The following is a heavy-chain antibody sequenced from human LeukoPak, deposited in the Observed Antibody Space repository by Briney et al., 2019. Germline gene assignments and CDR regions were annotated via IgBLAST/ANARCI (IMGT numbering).Heavy chain of an antibody. J-gene: IGHJ4*02. V-gene: IGHV3-48*04. CDR1: GFTFSNYH. Sequence: GGSLRLSCAASGFTFSNYHMNWVRQAPGRGLEWVSYISSSSSTIYYADSVKGRFTISRDNAKNSLYLQMNSLRAEDTAVYYCARDYYDTSGYYYGKIWGQGTLVTVSS. CDR3: ARDYYDTSGYYYGKI. CDR2: ISSSSSTI. D-gene: IGHD3-22*01.